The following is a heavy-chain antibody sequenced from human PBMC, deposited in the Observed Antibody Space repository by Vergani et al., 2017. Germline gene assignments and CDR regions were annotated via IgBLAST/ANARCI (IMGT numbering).Heavy chain of an antibody. CDR3: ARDPSDWELPDY. D-gene: IGHD1-26*01. CDR1: GGSTSSGSYY. J-gene: IGHJ4*02. Sequence: QVQLQESGQGLVKPPQTLSLTCIVSGGSTSSGSYYWSWIRQPAGKGLEWIGRIYTSGSTNYNPSLKSRVTISVYTSKNQFSLKLSYVTAADTAVYYCARDPSDWELPDYWGQGTLVTVSS. CDR2: IYTSGST. V-gene: IGHV4-61*02.